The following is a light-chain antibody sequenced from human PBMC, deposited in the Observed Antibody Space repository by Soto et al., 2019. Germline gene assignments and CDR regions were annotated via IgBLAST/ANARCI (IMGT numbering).Light chain of an antibody. V-gene: IGKV3-15*01. Sequence: EIVMTQSPFTLSVSPGERAPLSCRASQSVRSNLAWYQQKPGQAPNLLIYGAFTRATGIPARFSGTGSGTEFTLTISSLQSEDFALYYCQQYNDWPLTFGQGTKVDIK. J-gene: IGKJ1*01. CDR3: QQYNDWPLT. CDR2: GAF. CDR1: QSVRSN.